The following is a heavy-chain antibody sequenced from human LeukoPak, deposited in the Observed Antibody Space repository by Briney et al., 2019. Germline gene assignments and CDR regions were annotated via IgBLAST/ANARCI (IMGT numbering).Heavy chain of an antibody. CDR2: INTNTENP. D-gene: IGHD3-16*01. CDR1: GYTFTAYA. Sequence: GASVKVSCKASGYTFTAYAMNWVRPAPGQGLEWLGWINTNTENPTYAQDFTGRFVFSLDTSVSTAYLQISSLRAEDTAVYYCARGMFGQRRVPFDPWGQGTLVTVSS. CDR3: ARGMFGQRRVPFDP. V-gene: IGHV7-4-1*02. J-gene: IGHJ5*02.